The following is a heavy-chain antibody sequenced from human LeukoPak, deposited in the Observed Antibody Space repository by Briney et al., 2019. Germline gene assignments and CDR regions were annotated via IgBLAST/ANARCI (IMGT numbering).Heavy chain of an antibody. J-gene: IGHJ4*02. D-gene: IGHD1-26*01. V-gene: IGHV4-59*01. CDR1: GGSISNYY. CDR3: AREVVGASFDY. CDR2: IYYTGST. Sequence: PSETLSLTCTVSGGSISNYYWSWIRQPPGKGLEWIGYIYYTGSTSYNPSLKSRVTISVDTSKKQFFLKLRSVTAADTAVYYCAREVVGASFDYWGQGTLVTVSS.